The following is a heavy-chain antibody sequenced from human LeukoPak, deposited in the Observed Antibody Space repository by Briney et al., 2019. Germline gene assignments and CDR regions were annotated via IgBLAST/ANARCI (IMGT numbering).Heavy chain of an antibody. CDR3: AKGFGGSYGYYFDY. J-gene: IGHJ4*02. D-gene: IGHD1-26*01. Sequence: PGRSLGLSCAASGFTLSSYGMHWVRQAPGKGLEWVAVISYDGSNKYYADSVKGRFTISRDNSKNTLYLQMNSLRAEDTAVYYCAKGFGGSYGYYFDYWGQGTLVTVSS. CDR2: ISYDGSNK. V-gene: IGHV3-30*18. CDR1: GFTLSSYG.